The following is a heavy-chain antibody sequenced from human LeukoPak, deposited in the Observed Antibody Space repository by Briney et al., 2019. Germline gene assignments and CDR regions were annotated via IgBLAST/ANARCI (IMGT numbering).Heavy chain of an antibody. CDR1: GGSISSSTYY. J-gene: IGHJ4*02. CDR2: IYYSGTT. D-gene: IGHD1-20*01. CDR3: ARQDNYYFDY. Sequence: SETLSLTCTGSGGSISSSTYYWDWIRQPPGKGLEWIGSIYYSGTTYYNPSLKSRVTISVDMSKNQFSLKLSSVTAADTAVYYCARQDNYYFDYWGQGILVTVSS. V-gene: IGHV4-39*01.